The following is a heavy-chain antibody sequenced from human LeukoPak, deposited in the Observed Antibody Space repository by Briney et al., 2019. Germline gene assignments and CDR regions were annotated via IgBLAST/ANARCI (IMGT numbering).Heavy chain of an antibody. CDR1: GGTFSTYT. CDR3: ARDKDIVVVPAPMDS. V-gene: IGHV1-69*01. D-gene: IGHD2-2*01. Sequence: GSSVKVSCKASGGTFSTYTINWVRQAPGQGLEWMGGIIPIFGTANYAQKFQGRVTITADESTSAAYMELSSLRSEDTAVDYCARDKDIVVVPAPMDSWGQGTLVTVSS. CDR2: IIPIFGTA. J-gene: IGHJ4*02.